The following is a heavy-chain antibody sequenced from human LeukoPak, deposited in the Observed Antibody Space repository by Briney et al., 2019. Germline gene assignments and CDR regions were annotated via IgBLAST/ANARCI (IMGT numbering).Heavy chain of an antibody. Sequence: ASVKVSCKASGYTFIDYFLHWVRQAPGQRLEWMGWINHRSGATRYAEKMQGRVTMTRDTAISTAYMDLSRMGSDDTAIYYCARAIGGTLGGAFDLWGQGIMVIVSS. J-gene: IGHJ3*01. CDR2: INHRSGAT. CDR3: ARAIGGTLGGAFDL. V-gene: IGHV1-2*02. CDR1: GYTFIDYF. D-gene: IGHD1-7*01.